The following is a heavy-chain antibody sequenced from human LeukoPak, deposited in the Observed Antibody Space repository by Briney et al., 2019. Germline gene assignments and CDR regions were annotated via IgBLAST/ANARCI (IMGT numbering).Heavy chain of an antibody. CDR2: INPNSGGT. CDR3: ARDVEMATIGYYSMDV. Sequence: ASVKVSCKASGYTFTGYYMHRVRQAPGQGLEWMGWINPNSGGTNYAQKFQGRVTMTRGTSISTAYMELSRLRSDDTAVYYCARDVEMATIGYYSMDVWGQGTTVTVSS. CDR1: GYTFTGYY. J-gene: IGHJ6*02. V-gene: IGHV1-2*02. D-gene: IGHD5-24*01.